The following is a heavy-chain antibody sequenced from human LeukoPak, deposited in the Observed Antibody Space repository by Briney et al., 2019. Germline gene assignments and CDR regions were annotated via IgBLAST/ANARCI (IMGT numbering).Heavy chain of an antibody. J-gene: IGHJ4*02. CDR1: GFTFSSYS. CDR2: ISSSSSTI. D-gene: IGHD3-3*01. Sequence: PGGSLRLSCAASGFTFSSYSMNWVRQAPGKGLEWVSYISSSSSTIYYADSVKGRFTISRDNAKNSLYLQMNSLRDEDTAVYYCASTPGPYYDFWSGYLDVSTFDYWGQGTLVTVSS. V-gene: IGHV3-48*02. CDR3: ASTPGPYYDFWSGYLDVSTFDY.